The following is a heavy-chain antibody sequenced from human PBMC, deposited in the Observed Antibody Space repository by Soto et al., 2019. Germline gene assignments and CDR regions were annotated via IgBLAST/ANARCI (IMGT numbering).Heavy chain of an antibody. CDR2: ISGGSIYI. Sequence: GGSLRLSCVTTGLTFSDYNINWVRQATWKGLEWVASISGGSIYIYHAESVKGRFTISRDNAKNSLYLEMNSLRAEDTAVYYCSRKSDCRNSSCFFRPYFWGQGTTVSVSS. CDR3: SRKSDCRNSSCFFRPYF. D-gene: IGHD2-2*01. V-gene: IGHV3-21*06. CDR1: GLTFSDYN. J-gene: IGHJ6*02.